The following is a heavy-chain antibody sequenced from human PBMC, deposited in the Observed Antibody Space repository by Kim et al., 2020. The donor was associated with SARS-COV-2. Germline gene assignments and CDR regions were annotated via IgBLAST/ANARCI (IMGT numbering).Heavy chain of an antibody. J-gene: IGHJ6*02. V-gene: IGHV4-39*01. CDR1: GGSISSSSYY. CDR2: IYYSGST. CDR3: ARLKAAAGTHGMDV. D-gene: IGHD6-13*01. Sequence: SETLSLTCTVSGGSISSSSYYWGWIRQPPGKGLEWIGSIYYSGSTYYNPSLKSRVTISVDTSKNQFSLKLSSVTAADTAVYYCARLKAAAGTHGMDVWGQGTTVTVSS.